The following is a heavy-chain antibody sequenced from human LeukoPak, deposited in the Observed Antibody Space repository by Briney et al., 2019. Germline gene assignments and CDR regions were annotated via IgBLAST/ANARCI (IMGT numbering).Heavy chain of an antibody. D-gene: IGHD5-18*01. Sequence: GASAKVSCKASGGTFSSYAISWVRQAPGQGLEWMGGIIPIFGTANYAQKFQGRVTITADESTSTAYMELSSLRSEDTAVYCCARDSRSYGYNAFDIWGQGTMVTVSS. CDR2: IIPIFGTA. CDR3: ARDSRSYGYNAFDI. CDR1: GGTFSSYA. J-gene: IGHJ3*02. V-gene: IGHV1-69*13.